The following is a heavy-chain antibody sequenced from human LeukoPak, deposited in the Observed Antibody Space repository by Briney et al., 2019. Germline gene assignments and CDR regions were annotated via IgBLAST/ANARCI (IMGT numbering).Heavy chain of an antibody. Sequence: GGSLKLSCAASGFTFSSYAMHWVRQAPGKGLEYVSAISSNGGSTYYANSVKGRFTISRDNSKNTLYLQMGSLRAEDMAVYYCARSIGYTLYYWGQGTLVTVSS. CDR3: ARSIGYTLYY. D-gene: IGHD5-18*01. V-gene: IGHV3-64*01. J-gene: IGHJ4*02. CDR2: ISSNGGST. CDR1: GFTFSSYA.